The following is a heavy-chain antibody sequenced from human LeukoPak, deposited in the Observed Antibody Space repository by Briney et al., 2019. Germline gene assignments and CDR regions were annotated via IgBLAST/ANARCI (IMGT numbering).Heavy chain of an antibody. Sequence: PSETLSLTCTVSGSSISSYYWSWIRQPPGKGLEWIGYIYTSGSTNYNPSLKSRVTISVDTSKNQFSLKLSSVTAADTAVYYCARLGYYDFWSGYGNWFDPWGQGTLVTVSS. J-gene: IGHJ5*02. V-gene: IGHV4-4*09. CDR2: IYTSGST. CDR3: ARLGYYDFWSGYGNWFDP. D-gene: IGHD3-3*01. CDR1: GSSISSYY.